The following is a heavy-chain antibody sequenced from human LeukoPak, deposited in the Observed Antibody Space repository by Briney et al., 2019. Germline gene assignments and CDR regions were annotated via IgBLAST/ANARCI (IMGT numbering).Heavy chain of an antibody. Sequence: SGPALVKPTQTLALTCTFSGFSLSTSGMCVSWIRQPPGKALEWLARIDWDDDKYYSTSLKTRLTISKDTSKNQVVLTMTNMDPVDTATYYCARIRTHNSGSDYWGQGTLVTVSS. J-gene: IGHJ4*02. D-gene: IGHD4-23*01. CDR3: ARIRTHNSGSDY. CDR2: IDWDDDK. V-gene: IGHV2-70*11. CDR1: GFSLSTSGMC.